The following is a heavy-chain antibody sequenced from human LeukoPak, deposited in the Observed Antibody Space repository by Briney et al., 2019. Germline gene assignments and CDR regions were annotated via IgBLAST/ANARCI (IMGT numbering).Heavy chain of an antibody. V-gene: IGHV3-33*01. CDR3: ARDNYQRNPKNPQH. CDR1: GFTFSSYG. Sequence: GGSLRLSCAASGFTFSSYGMHWVRQAPGKGLEWVAVIWYDGSNKYYADSVKGRFTISRDNSKNTLYLQMHSLRAEDTAVYYCARDNYQRNPKNPQHWGQGTLVTVSS. CDR2: IWYDGSNK. D-gene: IGHD5-24*01. J-gene: IGHJ1*01.